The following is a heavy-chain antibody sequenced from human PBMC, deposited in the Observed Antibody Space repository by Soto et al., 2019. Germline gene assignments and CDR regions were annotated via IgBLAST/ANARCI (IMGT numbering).Heavy chain of an antibody. V-gene: IGHV4-59*01. CDR1: GGSISSDY. CDR2: IYYSGST. Sequence: SGTLSLTCTVSGGSISSDYWSWIRQPPGKGLEWIGYIYYSGSTNYNPSLKSRVTISVDTSKNQFSLKLSSVTAADTAVYYCARSRPNYDFWSGYQPYNWFDPWGQGTLVTVSS. D-gene: IGHD3-3*01. CDR3: ARSRPNYDFWSGYQPYNWFDP. J-gene: IGHJ5*02.